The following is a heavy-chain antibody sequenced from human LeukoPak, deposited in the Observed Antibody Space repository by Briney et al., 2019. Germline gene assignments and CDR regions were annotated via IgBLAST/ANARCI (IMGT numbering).Heavy chain of an antibody. V-gene: IGHV3-30*02. CDR3: ARDPLDYYDSSGYQTSGDAFDI. D-gene: IGHD3-22*01. CDR1: GFTFSSYG. CDR2: IRYSGSNI. Sequence: GGSLRLSCAASGFTFSSYGMHWVRQAPGKGLEWVAFIRYSGSNIYYADSVKGRFTISRGNSKNTLYLQMNSLRAEDSAVYYCARDPLDYYDSSGYQTSGDAFDIWGQGKMVTVSS. J-gene: IGHJ3*02.